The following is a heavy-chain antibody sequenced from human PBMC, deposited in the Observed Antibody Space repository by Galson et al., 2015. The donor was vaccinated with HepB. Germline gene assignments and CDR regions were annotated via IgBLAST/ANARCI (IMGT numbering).Heavy chain of an antibody. J-gene: IGHJ4*02. Sequence: SVKVSCKVSGYTLTELSMHWVRQAPGKGLEWMGGFDPEDDETIYTQKFQGRVTMTEDISTDTAHMELSSLRSEDTAVYYCAADRRIAAAGNLDYWGQGTLVTVSS. CDR1: GYTLTELS. CDR3: AADRRIAAAGNLDY. V-gene: IGHV1-24*01. CDR2: FDPEDDET. D-gene: IGHD6-13*01.